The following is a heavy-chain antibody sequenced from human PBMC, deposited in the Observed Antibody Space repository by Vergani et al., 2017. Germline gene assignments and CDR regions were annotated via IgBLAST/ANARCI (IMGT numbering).Heavy chain of an antibody. CDR1: GFTFNQYG. CDR3: ARDLRLLYNRFDP. V-gene: IGHV3-33*01. J-gene: IGHJ5*02. CDR2: TWYDGNNK. D-gene: IGHD1-14*01. Sequence: VQLLESGGGLVQPGGSLRLSCAASGFTFNQYGMHWVRQAPGKGLEWVAVTWYDGNNKQYADSVKGRFTISRDNSKSTMYLQMNSLRDEDTCVYYCARDLRLLYNRFDPWGQGTLVTVSS.